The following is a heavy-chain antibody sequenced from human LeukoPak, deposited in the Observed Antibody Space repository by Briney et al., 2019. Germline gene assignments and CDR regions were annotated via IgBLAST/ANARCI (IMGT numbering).Heavy chain of an antibody. J-gene: IGHJ4*02. CDR3: ARDGVGYSYGYSDY. CDR2: IYHSGST. V-gene: IGHV4-38-2*02. Sequence: PSETLSLTCTVSGYSISSGYYWGWIRQPPGKGLEWIGSIYHSGSTYYNPSLKSRVTISVDTSKNQFSLKLSSVTAADTAVHYCARDGVGYSYGYSDYWGQGTLVTVSS. D-gene: IGHD5-18*01. CDR1: GYSISSGYY.